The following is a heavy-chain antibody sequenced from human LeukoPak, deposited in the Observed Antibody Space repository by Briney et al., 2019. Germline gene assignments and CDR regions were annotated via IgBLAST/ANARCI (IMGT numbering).Heavy chain of an antibody. CDR3: ARLMYYYDSSGYPAP. D-gene: IGHD3-22*01. J-gene: IGHJ5*02. V-gene: IGHV4-34*01. Sequence: SETLSLTCAVYGGSFSGYYWSWIRQPSGKGLEWIGEINHSGSTNYNPSLKSRVTISVDTSKNQFSLKLSSVTAADTAVYYCARLMYYYDSSGYPAPWGQGTLVTVSS. CDR1: GGSFSGYY. CDR2: INHSGST.